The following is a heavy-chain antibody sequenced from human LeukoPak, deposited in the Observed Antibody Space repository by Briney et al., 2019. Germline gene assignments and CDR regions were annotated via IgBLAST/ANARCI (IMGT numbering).Heavy chain of an antibody. Sequence: ASVKVSCKASGYTFTGYYMHWVRQAPGQGLEWMGWINPNSGGTNYAQKLQGRVTMTRDTSISTACMELSRLRSDDTAVYYCARAQQLVAFYWGQGTLVTVSS. CDR2: INPNSGGT. CDR3: ARAQQLVAFY. CDR1: GYTFTGYY. D-gene: IGHD6-13*01. J-gene: IGHJ4*02. V-gene: IGHV1-2*02.